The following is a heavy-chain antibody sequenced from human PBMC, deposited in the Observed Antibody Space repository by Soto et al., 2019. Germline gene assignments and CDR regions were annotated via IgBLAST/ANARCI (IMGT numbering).Heavy chain of an antibody. CDR1: GFTFTTYA. Sequence: QVQLVESGGGVVQPGRSLRLSCAASGFTFTTYAIHWVRQAPGKGLEWVAVISNDGRGKYYADSVKGRFTISRDNSKNTLYLQMNSLRSDDTAVYYCARDQCFGGGRSGYYFDFWGQGTLVTVSS. D-gene: IGHD6-25*01. CDR2: ISNDGRGK. CDR3: ARDQCFGGGRSGYYFDF. V-gene: IGHV3-30*04. J-gene: IGHJ4*02.